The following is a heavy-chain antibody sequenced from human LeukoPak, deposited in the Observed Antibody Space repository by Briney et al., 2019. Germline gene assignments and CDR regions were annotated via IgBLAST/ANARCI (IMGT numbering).Heavy chain of an antibody. V-gene: IGHV3-23*01. CDR3: AARLGGFLEWLLHY. Sequence: GGSARLSCAASGFTYSSYPMSGPPHAPGKGLEWVSAISGCRGSTYDAESVKPRFTISRDSPKNTLSLQMKRRSTVEAAVYYCAARLGGFLEWLLHYWGEGTLVTVSS. CDR1: GFTYSSYP. D-gene: IGHD3-3*01. CDR2: ISGCRGST. J-gene: IGHJ4*02.